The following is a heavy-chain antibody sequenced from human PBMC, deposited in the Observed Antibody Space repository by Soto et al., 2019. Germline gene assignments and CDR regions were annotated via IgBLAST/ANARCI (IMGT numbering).Heavy chain of an antibody. J-gene: IGHJ5*02. CDR3: ARSSGSAYCFDP. D-gene: IGHD6-6*01. CDR1: GYTFTSYG. CDR2: ISAYNGNT. Sequence: QVQLVQSGAEVKKPGASVKVSCKASGYTFTSYGISWVRQAPGQGLEWMGWISAYNGNTNYAQKLQVRVTMTTDPSTGPASMELRSLRSDDTAVYYCARSSGSAYCFDPWGQGTLVTVSS. V-gene: IGHV1-18*01.